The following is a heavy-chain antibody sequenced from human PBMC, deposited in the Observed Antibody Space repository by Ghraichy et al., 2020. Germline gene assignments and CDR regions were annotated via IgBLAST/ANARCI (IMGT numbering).Heavy chain of an antibody. Sequence: TLSLTCTVSGGSVNLYYWSWIRQPAGKGLEWIGRIYTSGTTYYNSSLKSRVTMSIDTSKNQFSLKLTSVTAADTAVYYCVRDQRYFYDSSVYSVFDYWGQGALVTVSS. J-gene: IGHJ4*02. V-gene: IGHV4-4*07. CDR1: GGSVNLYY. CDR2: IYTSGTT. CDR3: VRDQRYFYDSSVYSVFDY. D-gene: IGHD3-22*01.